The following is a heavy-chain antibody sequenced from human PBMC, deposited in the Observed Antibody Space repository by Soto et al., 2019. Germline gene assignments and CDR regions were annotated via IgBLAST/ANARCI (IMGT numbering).Heavy chain of an antibody. J-gene: IGHJ4*02. Sequence: GGSLTLSCAASGFTFNSYAMHWVRQAPGKGLEWVAVISYDGSNKYHADSVKGRFTISRDNSKNTLYLQMNSLRAEDTAVYYCARDLALRLVPDYWGQGTLVTVSS. D-gene: IGHD6-13*01. V-gene: IGHV3-30-3*01. CDR1: GFTFNSYA. CDR2: ISYDGSNK. CDR3: ARDLALRLVPDY.